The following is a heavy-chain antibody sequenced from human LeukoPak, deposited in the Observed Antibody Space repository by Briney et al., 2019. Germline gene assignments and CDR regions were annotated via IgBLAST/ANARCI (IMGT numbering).Heavy chain of an antibody. J-gene: IGHJ4*02. CDR3: ARHPYSSGWYGDY. V-gene: IGHV4-59*08. Sequence: SETLSLTCTVSGGSISSYYWSWIRQPPGKGLEWIGYIYYSGSTNYNPSLKSRVTISVDTSKNQFSLKLSSVTAADTAVYYCARHPYSSGWYGDYWGQGTLVTVSS. CDR2: IYYSGST. D-gene: IGHD6-19*01. CDR1: GGSISSYY.